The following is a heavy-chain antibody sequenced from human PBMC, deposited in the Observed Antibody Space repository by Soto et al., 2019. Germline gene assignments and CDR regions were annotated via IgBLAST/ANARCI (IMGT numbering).Heavy chain of an antibody. J-gene: IGHJ6*02. CDR2: INPNSGGT. CDR1: GYTFTGYY. CDR3: ARELSSSWYATYYGMDV. D-gene: IGHD6-13*01. V-gene: IGHV1-2*02. Sequence: ASVKVSCKASGYTFTGYYMHWVRQAPGQGLEWMGWINPNSGGTNYAQKFQGRVTMTRDTSNSTAYMELSRLRSDDTAVYYCARELSSSWYATYYGMDVWGQGTTVTVSS.